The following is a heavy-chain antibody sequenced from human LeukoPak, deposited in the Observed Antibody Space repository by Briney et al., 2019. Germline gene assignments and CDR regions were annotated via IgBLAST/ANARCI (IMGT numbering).Heavy chain of an antibody. Sequence: PETLSLTCTVSGGSISSYYWSWIRQPPGKGLEWIEYIYYSGSTNYNPSLKSRVTISVDTSKNQFSLKLSSVTAADTAVYYCARGDGDYVPFDYWGQGTLVTVSS. CDR2: IYYSGST. J-gene: IGHJ4*02. CDR1: GGSISSYY. CDR3: ARGDGDYVPFDY. D-gene: IGHD4-17*01. V-gene: IGHV4-59*01.